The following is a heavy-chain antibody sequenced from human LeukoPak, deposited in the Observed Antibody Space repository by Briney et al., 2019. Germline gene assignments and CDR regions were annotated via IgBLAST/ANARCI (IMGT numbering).Heavy chain of an antibody. CDR3: ARGGPLGYCSSSSCYVVDY. V-gene: IGHV4-59*01. CDR1: GGSISGYY. Sequence: SETLSLTCTVSGGSISGYYWSWIRQPPGKGLEWIGYIYYSGSTNYNPSLKSRVTISVDTSKNQFSLKLSSVTAADTAVYYCARGGPLGYCSSSSCYVVDYWGQGTLVTVSS. CDR2: IYYSGST. J-gene: IGHJ4*02. D-gene: IGHD2-2*01.